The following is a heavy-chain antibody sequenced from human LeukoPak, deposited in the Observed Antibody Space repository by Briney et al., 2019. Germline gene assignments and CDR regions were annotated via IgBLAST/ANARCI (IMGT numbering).Heavy chain of an antibody. J-gene: IGHJ2*01. Sequence: SETLSLTCTVSGGSISSGSYYWSWIRQPAGKGLEWIGRIYTSGSTNYNPSLKSRVTISVDTSKNQFSLKLSSVTAADTAVYYCARDRDSGSYYLPSWYFDLWGRGTLVTVSS. CDR3: ARDRDSGSYYLPSWYFDL. D-gene: IGHD1-26*01. CDR2: IYTSGST. CDR1: GGSISSGSYY. V-gene: IGHV4-61*02.